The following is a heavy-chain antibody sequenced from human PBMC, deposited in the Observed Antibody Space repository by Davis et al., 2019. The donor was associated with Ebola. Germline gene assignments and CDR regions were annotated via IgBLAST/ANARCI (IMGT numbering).Heavy chain of an antibody. CDR3: AREVGVVVTATNFDY. V-gene: IGHV3-48*03. Sequence: PGGSLRLSCAASGFTFSSYEMNWVRQAPGTGLEWVSSISSSGSTIYYADSVKGRFTISRDNAKNSLYLQMNSLRAEDTAVYYCAREVGVVVTATNFDYWGQGTLVTVSS. CDR1: GFTFSSYE. D-gene: IGHD2-21*02. J-gene: IGHJ4*02. CDR2: ISSSGSTI.